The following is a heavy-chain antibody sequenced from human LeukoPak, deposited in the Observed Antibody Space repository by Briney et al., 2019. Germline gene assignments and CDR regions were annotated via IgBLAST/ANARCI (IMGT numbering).Heavy chain of an antibody. J-gene: IGHJ4*02. Sequence: ASVKVSCKASGYTFTSYDINWVRQATGQGLEWMGWMNPNSGNTGCAQKFQGRVTMTRNTSISTAYMELSSLRSEDTAVYYCARGLPYFWSGYYAFDYWGQGTLVTVSS. CDR3: ARGLPYFWSGYYAFDY. CDR2: MNPNSGNT. CDR1: GYTFTSYD. D-gene: IGHD3-3*01. V-gene: IGHV1-8*01.